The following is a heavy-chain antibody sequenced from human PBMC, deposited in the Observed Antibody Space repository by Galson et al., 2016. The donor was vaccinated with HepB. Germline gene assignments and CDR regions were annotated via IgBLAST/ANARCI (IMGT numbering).Heavy chain of an antibody. D-gene: IGHD2-21*02. V-gene: IGHV4-39*02. CDR1: GGSITDNSYY. CDR3: ARWIISSMTADS. CDR2: TYYTLST. J-gene: IGHJ5*01. Sequence: SETLSLTCNVSGGSITDNSYYWGWIRQPPGRGLDWIGNTYYTLSTYYNPSLKSRVTISMDTSKNHLSLRLTSVTAEDTAVYYCARWIISSMTADSWGQGTLVTVSS.